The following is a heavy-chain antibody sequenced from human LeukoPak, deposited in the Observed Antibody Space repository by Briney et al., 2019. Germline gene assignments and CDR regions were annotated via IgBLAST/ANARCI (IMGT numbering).Heavy chain of an antibody. J-gene: IGHJ4*02. CDR2: IYTSGST. CDR3: ARGLIAAREYYFDS. CDR1: GGSISSGSYY. V-gene: IGHV4-61*02. Sequence: SETLSLTCTVSGGSISSGSYYWSWIRQPAGKGLEWIGRIYTSGSTNYNPSLKSRVTISVDTSKNQFSLKLSSVTAADTAVYYCARGLIAAREYYFDSWGQGILVTVSS. D-gene: IGHD6-6*01.